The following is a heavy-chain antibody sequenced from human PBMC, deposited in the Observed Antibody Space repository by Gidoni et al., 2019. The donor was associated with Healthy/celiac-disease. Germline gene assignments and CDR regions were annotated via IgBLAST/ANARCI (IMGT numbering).Heavy chain of an antibody. D-gene: IGHD2-2*01. CDR1: GFTFSSYS. CDR2: ISSSSSYI. J-gene: IGHJ6*02. V-gene: IGHV3-21*01. CDR3: ARVRCSSTSCYGMDV. Sequence: EVQLVESGGGLVKPGGSLRLSCAASGFTFSSYSLNWVRQAPGKGLEWVSSISSSSSYISYADSVKGRFTISRDNAKNSLYLQMNSLRAEDTAVYYCARVRCSSTSCYGMDVWGQGTTVTVSS.